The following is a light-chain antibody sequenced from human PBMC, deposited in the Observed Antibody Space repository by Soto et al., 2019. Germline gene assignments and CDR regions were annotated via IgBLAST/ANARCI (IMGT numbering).Light chain of an antibody. CDR2: GAS. CDR1: QSVSSN. Sequence: EIVMTQSPAILSVVPGERATLSCRASQSVSSNLAWYQHKPGQAPRLLIYGASTRATGIPARFSGRGSGTEFTLTISSLQSEDFADYYCQQYSNWPLTFGGGTKVDIK. V-gene: IGKV3-15*01. CDR3: QQYSNWPLT. J-gene: IGKJ4*01.